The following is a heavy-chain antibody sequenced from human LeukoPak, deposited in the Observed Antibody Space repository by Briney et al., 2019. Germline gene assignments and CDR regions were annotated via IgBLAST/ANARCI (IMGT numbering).Heavy chain of an antibody. J-gene: IGHJ4*02. V-gene: IGHV3-7*01. CDR2: IKQDGSEK. D-gene: IGHD6-19*01. Sequence: PGGSLRLSCAVSGFTFSSNWMSWVRQAPGKGLEWVANIKQDGSEKYYVDSVKGRFTISRDNAKKSLYLQMNSLRAEDTAVYYCARVGVAGFDYWGQGALVTVSS. CDR3: ARVGVAGFDY. CDR1: GFTFSSNW.